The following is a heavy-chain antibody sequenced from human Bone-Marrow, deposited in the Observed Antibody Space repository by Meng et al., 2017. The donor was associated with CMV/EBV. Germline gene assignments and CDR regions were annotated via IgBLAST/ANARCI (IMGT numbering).Heavy chain of an antibody. D-gene: IGHD3-16*01. CDR3: ARESYTDAFAI. CDR2: INSEGTSR. CDR1: GFTFSNYW. V-gene: IGHV3-74*01. Sequence: GGSLRLSCAASGFTFSNYWMHWVRQVPGQGLVWVSRINSEGTSRSYAGSVKGRFTTSRDNAENTLYLHMNSLRVDDTAVYYCARESYTDAFAIWGQGIMVNVSS. J-gene: IGHJ3*02.